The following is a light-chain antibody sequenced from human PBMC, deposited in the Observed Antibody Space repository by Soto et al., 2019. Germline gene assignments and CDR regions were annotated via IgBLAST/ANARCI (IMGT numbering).Light chain of an antibody. CDR3: QQYNNWPRT. J-gene: IGKJ1*01. V-gene: IGKV3-15*01. Sequence: EIVMTQSPATLSVSPGERATLSCRASQSISSNLAWYQQKPGQAPRLLIYGASTRATGIAARFSGNGSGTEFTLTISSLQSEDFAVYYCQQYNNWPRTFGQGTKVEIK. CDR2: GAS. CDR1: QSISSN.